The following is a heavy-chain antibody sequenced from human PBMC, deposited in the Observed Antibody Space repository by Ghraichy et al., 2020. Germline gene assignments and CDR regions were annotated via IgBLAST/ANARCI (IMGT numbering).Heavy chain of an antibody. D-gene: IGHD3-22*01. J-gene: IGHJ3*02. Sequence: SETLSLTCTVSGGSVSSGSYYWSWIRQPPGKGLEWIGYIYYSGSTNYNPSLKSRVTISVDTSKNQFSLKLSSVTAADTAVYYCARTGHYYDSSLRSLDAFDIWGQGTMVTVSS. CDR2: IYYSGST. CDR1: GGSVSSGSYY. CDR3: ARTGHYYDSSLRSLDAFDI. V-gene: IGHV4-61*01.